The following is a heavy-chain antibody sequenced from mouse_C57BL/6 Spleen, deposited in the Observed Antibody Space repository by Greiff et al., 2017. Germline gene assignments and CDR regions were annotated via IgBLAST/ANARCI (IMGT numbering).Heavy chain of an antibody. J-gene: IGHJ3*01. Sequence: QVQLQQSGAELVRPGTSVKLSCKASGYTFTGYWMHWVKQRPGQGLEWIGVIDPSDSYTNYNQKFKGKATLTVDTSSSTAYMQLSSLTSEDSAVYYCASGGNPVAYWGQGTLVTVSA. CDR3: ASGGNPVAY. CDR1: GYTFTGYW. CDR2: IDPSDSYT. V-gene: IGHV1-59*01.